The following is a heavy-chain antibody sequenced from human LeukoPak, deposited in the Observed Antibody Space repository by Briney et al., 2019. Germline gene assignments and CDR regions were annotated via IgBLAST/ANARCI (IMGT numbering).Heavy chain of an antibody. CDR1: GYTFTSYG. CDR3: ARDHYDFWSGYYTSSNFDY. CDR2: ISAYNGNT. D-gene: IGHD3-3*01. J-gene: IGHJ4*02. V-gene: IGHV1-18*01. Sequence: ASVKVSCKASGYTFTSYGISWVRQAPGQGLEWMGWISAYNGNTNYAQKLQGRVTMTTDTSTSTAYKELRSLRSDDTAVYYCARDHYDFWSGYYTSSNFDYWGQGTLVTVSS.